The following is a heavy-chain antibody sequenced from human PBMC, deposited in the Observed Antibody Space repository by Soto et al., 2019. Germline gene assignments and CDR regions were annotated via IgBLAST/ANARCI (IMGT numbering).Heavy chain of an antibody. Sequence: PWGSLRLSCAASGFTFSSYAMSWVRQAPGKGLEWVSAISGSGGSTYYADSVKGRFTISRDNSKNTLYLQMNSLRAEDTAVYYCAKSGGYPNWFDPWGQGTLVTVSS. CDR3: AKSGGYPNWFDP. J-gene: IGHJ5*02. CDR2: ISGSGGST. CDR1: GFTFSSYA. D-gene: IGHD3-22*01. V-gene: IGHV3-23*01.